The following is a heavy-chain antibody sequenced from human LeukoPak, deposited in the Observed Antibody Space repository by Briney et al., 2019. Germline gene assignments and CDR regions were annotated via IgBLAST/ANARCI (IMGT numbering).Heavy chain of an antibody. CDR1: GFALTGYI. D-gene: IGHD5-18*01. J-gene: IGHJ5*02. CDR2: LSAAGRTI. CDR3: ARGGYTYGLDL. V-gene: IGHV3-48*01. Sequence: PGGSLRLSCAASGFALTGYIMTGAGQAPGKGLEWSSYLSAAGRTIYYADSVQGRFSISRDTAKNTVSLQMGSLRADDTSVYYCARGGYTYGLDLWGRGVLVVVSS.